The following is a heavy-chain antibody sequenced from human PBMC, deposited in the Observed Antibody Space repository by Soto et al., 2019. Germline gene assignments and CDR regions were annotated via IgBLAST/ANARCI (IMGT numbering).Heavy chain of an antibody. D-gene: IGHD2-8*02. CDR2: INPSGGST. Sequence: GASVKVSCKASGYTFTSYYMHWVRQAPGQGLEWVGIINPSGGSTSYAQRFPGGVAMTRDTSTSVVYMELGSLRSGDTAVYYCARDLVVSTVSDYWGQGTLVTVSS. J-gene: IGHJ4*02. V-gene: IGHV1-46*01. CDR1: GYTFTSYY. CDR3: ARDLVVSTVSDY.